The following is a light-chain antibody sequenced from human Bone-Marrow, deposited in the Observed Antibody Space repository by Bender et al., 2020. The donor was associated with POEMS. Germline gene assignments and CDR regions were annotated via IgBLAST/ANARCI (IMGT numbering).Light chain of an antibody. CDR3: SSWDDSLSGWV. V-gene: IGLV2-23*02. CDR2: EVN. J-gene: IGLJ3*02. Sequence: SALTQPASVSGSPGQSITISCTGTSSDVGGYNLVSWYQQSPGKAPKLIIYEVNKRPSGVPDRFSASKSGNTASLAISDIRSEDEGDYYCSSWDDSLSGWVFGGGTKLTVL. CDR1: SSDVGGYNL.